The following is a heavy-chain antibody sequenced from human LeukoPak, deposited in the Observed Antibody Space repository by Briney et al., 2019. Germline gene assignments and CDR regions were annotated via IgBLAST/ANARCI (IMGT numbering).Heavy chain of an antibody. Sequence: PSETLSLTCTVSGGSISRGDYYWSWIRQPPGKGLEWIGYIYYSGSTYYNPSLKSRVTISVDTSKNQFSLKLSSVTAADTAVYYCAREYYYGSGRGSHASDIWGQGTMVTVSS. J-gene: IGHJ3*02. D-gene: IGHD3-10*01. V-gene: IGHV4-30-4*01. CDR3: AREYYYGSGRGSHASDI. CDR1: GGSISRGDYY. CDR2: IYYSGST.